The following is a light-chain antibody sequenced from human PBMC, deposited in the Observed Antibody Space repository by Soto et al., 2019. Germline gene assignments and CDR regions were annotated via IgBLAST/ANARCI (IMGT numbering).Light chain of an antibody. CDR2: DAS. V-gene: IGKV3-15*01. J-gene: IGKJ1*01. CDR1: QSVNSN. Sequence: EIVMTQSPATLSVSPGETATLSCSASQSVNSNLAWYQQKPGQAPRLLISDASTRAAGLPARFSGSGSGTEFTLTISSLQSEDFAVYFCQQSNNWPKTFGQGTKVEIQ. CDR3: QQSNNWPKT.